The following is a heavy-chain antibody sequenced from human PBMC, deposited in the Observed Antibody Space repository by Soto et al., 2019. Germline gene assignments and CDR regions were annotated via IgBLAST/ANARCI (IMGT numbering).Heavy chain of an antibody. D-gene: IGHD6-19*01. CDR3: ARGGYSSGWYIRLDWFDP. Sequence: VASVKVSCKASGYTFTSHGISWVRQAPGQGLEWMGWISAYNGNTNYAQKLQGRVTMTTDTSTSTAYMELRSLRSDDTAVYYCARGGYSSGWYIRLDWFDPRGQGTLVTVSS. V-gene: IGHV1-18*01. CDR2: ISAYNGNT. CDR1: GYTFTSHG. J-gene: IGHJ5*02.